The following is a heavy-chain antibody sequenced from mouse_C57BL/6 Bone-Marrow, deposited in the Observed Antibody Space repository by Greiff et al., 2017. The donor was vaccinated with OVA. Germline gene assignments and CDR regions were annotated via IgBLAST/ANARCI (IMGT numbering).Heavy chain of an antibody. CDR1: GYTFTSYW. CDR2: IDPSDSYT. CDR3: ARAGSNPWYFDV. D-gene: IGHD2-5*01. V-gene: IGHV1-59*01. Sequence: QVQLQQPGAELVRPGTSVKLSCKASGYTFTSYWMHWVKQRPGQGLEWIGVIDPSDSYTNYNQKFKGKATLTVDTSSSTAYMQLSSLTSEDSAVYYCARAGSNPWYFDVWGTGTTVTVSS. J-gene: IGHJ1*03.